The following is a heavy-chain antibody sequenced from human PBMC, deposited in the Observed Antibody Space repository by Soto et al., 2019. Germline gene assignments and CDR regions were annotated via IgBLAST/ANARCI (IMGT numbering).Heavy chain of an antibody. CDR3: ATGLCSGGSCYPYYFDY. V-gene: IGHV3-30*03. Sequence: QVQLVESGGGVVQPGRSLRLSCAASGFTFSSYGMHWVRQAPGKGLAWVAVISYDGSNKYYADSVKGRFTISRDNSKNTLYLQMNSLRAEDTAVYYCATGLCSGGSCYPYYFDYWGQGTLVTVSS. CDR2: ISYDGSNK. CDR1: GFTFSSYG. D-gene: IGHD2-15*01. J-gene: IGHJ4*02.